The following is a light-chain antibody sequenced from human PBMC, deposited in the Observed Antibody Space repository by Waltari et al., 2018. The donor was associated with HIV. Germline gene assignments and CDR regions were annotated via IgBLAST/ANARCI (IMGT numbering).Light chain of an antibody. J-gene: IGKJ1*01. CDR1: QSLLHSNGYSY. Sequence: IVMTQSPLYLPVTPGEAASISCRSSQSLLHSNGYSYLDWYLQKPGQSPQLLIYLGSNRASGVPDRFSGSGSGTDFTLKISRVEAEDVGVYYCMQALETPRTFGQGP. CDR2: LGS. CDR3: MQALETPRT. V-gene: IGKV2-28*01.